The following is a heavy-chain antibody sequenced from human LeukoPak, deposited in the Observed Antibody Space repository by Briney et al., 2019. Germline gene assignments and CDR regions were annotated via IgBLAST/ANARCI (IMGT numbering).Heavy chain of an antibody. Sequence: SETLSLTCTVSGGSISSYYWSWIRQPPGKGLEWIGYIYYSGSTNYNPSLKSRVTISVDTSKNQFSLKLSSVTAADTAVYYCARVLKNVLRYFDWSMNAFDIWGQGTMVTVSS. D-gene: IGHD3-9*01. CDR2: IYYSGST. J-gene: IGHJ3*02. CDR1: GGSISSYY. V-gene: IGHV4-59*12. CDR3: ARVLKNVLRYFDWSMNAFDI.